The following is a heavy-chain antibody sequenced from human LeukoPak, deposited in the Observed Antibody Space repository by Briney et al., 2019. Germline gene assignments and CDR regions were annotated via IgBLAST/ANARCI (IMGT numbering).Heavy chain of an antibody. Sequence: SETLSLTCSVSGGSISSINFYWGWIHQPPGKGLEWIATIYYTGNTYYNPSLRSRVTISVDASKNQFSLKLISVTAADTAVYFCARHDHDSAGTNWFDPWGQGTLVTVS. CDR2: IYYTGNT. CDR1: GGSISSINFY. CDR3: ARHDHDSAGTNWFDP. J-gene: IGHJ5*02. V-gene: IGHV4-39*01. D-gene: IGHD3-16*01.